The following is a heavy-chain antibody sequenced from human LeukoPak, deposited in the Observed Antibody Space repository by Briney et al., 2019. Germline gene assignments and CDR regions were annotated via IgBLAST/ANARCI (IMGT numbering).Heavy chain of an antibody. Sequence: SETLSLTCAVYGGSFSGYYWSWIRQPPGKGLEWIGEINHSGSTNYNPSLKSRVTISVDTSKNQFSLKLSSVTAADTAVYYCARQLLWFGDAFDIWGQGTMVTVSS. CDR2: INHSGST. D-gene: IGHD3-10*01. CDR1: GGSFSGYY. CDR3: ARQLLWFGDAFDI. V-gene: IGHV4-34*01. J-gene: IGHJ3*02.